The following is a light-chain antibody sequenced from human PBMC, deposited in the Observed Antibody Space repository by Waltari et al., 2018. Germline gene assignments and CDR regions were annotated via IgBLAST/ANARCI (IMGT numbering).Light chain of an antibody. V-gene: IGKV1-39*01. Sequence: DIQMTQSPSSLSASVVDTVTITFRASQNIRHSLNWYQQKPGKAPKLLIYAVSSLQSGGPSRFSGSGSETDFTRTSSSLQPDDFATYYCQQSYTTVYTFGQGTQVEIK. CDR1: QNIRHS. CDR2: AVS. CDR3: QQSYTTVYT. J-gene: IGKJ2*01.